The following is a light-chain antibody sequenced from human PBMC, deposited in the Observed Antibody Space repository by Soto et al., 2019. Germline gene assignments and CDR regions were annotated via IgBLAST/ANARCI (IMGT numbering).Light chain of an antibody. J-gene: IGKJ4*01. V-gene: IGKV3-15*01. CDR2: GAS. CDR1: QSVSNN. CDR3: QQYDDWPLT. Sequence: ETVMTQSPATLSVSPGERVTLSCRASQSVSNNVAWYQQKPGQPPRLLIYGASTRATGIPARVSGSGFRTEFSLTISSLQSEDFAVYYCQQYDDWPLTFGGGTMVDIK.